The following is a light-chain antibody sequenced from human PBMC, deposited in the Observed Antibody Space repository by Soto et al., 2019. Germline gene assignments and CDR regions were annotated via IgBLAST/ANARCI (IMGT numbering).Light chain of an antibody. Sequence: IVLTQSPGTLSLSPGERATLSCRASQRVSSGYLAWYQQKPGQAPRLLIYGASNRATDIPDRFSGRGSGTDFTLTISRLEPEDFAVYYCQQYGSSPPSSTFGQGNDWRL. J-gene: IGKJ5*01. CDR1: QRVSSGY. V-gene: IGKV3-20*01. CDR2: GAS. CDR3: QQYGSSPPSST.